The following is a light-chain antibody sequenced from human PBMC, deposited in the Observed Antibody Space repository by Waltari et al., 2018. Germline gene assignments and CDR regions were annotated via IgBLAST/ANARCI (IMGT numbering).Light chain of an antibody. J-gene: IGLJ3*02. CDR2: DVS. CDR3: SSYTSSSTLVV. Sequence: QSALTQPASVSGSPGQSITISCTGTSSDVGGYNYVPWYQQHPGKAPKLTIYDVSNRPSGVSNRFSGSKSGNTASLTISGLQAEDEADYYCSSYTSSSTLVVFGGGTKLTVL. CDR1: SSDVGGYNY. V-gene: IGLV2-14*01.